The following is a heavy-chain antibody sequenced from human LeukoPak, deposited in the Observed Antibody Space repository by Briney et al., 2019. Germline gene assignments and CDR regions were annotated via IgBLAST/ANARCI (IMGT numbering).Heavy chain of an antibody. Sequence: PGGSLRLSCAASGFIFISYWMWGVRQVPGRGPGWVARINSDDTDTYADSVKGRFTISRDNADNMLYLQMNSLKADDTAVYYCTRDAGHCHSSGCRNRSVQWGQRALVTVSS. V-gene: IGHV3-74*01. CDR3: TRDAGHCHSSGCRNRSVQ. CDR2: INSDDTDT. J-gene: IGHJ4*02. D-gene: IGHD3-22*01. CDR1: GFIFISYW.